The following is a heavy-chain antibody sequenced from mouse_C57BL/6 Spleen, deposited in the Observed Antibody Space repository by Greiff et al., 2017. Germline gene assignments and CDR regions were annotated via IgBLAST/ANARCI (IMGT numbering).Heavy chain of an antibody. V-gene: IGHV3-1*01. CDR1: GYSITSGYD. Sequence: EVKLMESGPGMVKPSQSLSLTCTVTGYSITSGYDWHWIRHFPGNKLEWMGYISYSGSTNYNPSLKSRISITHDTSKNHFFLKLNSVTTEDTATYYCAREGVGEAMDYWGQGTSVTVSS. CDR3: AREGVGEAMDY. D-gene: IGHD4-1*01. CDR2: ISYSGST. J-gene: IGHJ4*01.